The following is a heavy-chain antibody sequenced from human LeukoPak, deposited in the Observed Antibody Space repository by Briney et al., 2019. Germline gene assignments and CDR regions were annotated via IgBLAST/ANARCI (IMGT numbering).Heavy chain of an antibody. CDR1: GFTFSSYS. Sequence: GGSLRLSCAASGFTFSSYSMNWVRQAPGKGLEWVSSITSSGRYIYYADSVKGRFTISRDNAKNTLYLQMNSLRAEDTAMYYCARDSSSWNSPFDYWGQGTLVTVSS. D-gene: IGHD6-13*01. CDR2: ITSSGRYI. CDR3: ARDSSSWNSPFDY. J-gene: IGHJ4*02. V-gene: IGHV3-21*01.